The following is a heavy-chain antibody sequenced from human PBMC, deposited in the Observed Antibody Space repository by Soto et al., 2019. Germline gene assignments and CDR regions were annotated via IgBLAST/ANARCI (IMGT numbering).Heavy chain of an antibody. Sequence: QINLIESGPTLVKPTQTLTLTCTFSGFSLSTSGAAVGWVRQPPGRALEGLALIYWDGDKRYNASLGNRLTITKDTSMNQVVLTLTNGDPADTATYYCAHRATMTIFGLIIDNGIWFDPWGQGTRVIVSS. V-gene: IGHV2-5*02. CDR3: AHRATMTIFGLIIDNGIWFDP. CDR2: IYWDGDK. J-gene: IGHJ5*02. CDR1: GFSLSTSGAA. D-gene: IGHD3-3*01.